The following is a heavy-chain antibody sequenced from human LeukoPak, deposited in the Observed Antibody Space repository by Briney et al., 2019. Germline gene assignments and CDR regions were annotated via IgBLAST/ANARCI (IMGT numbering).Heavy chain of an antibody. CDR1: GFTFSSYS. V-gene: IGHV3-30*04. D-gene: IGHD6-19*01. CDR3: ARQYSSGWYYFDY. Sequence: GWSLRLSCAASGFTFSSYSLHWVRQAPGKGLEWVAVISSDGNKQYYADSVKGRFTLSRDNSKNTLYLQMNSLRAEDTAVYYCARQYSSGWYYFDYWGQGTLVTVSS. CDR2: ISSDGNKQ. J-gene: IGHJ4*02.